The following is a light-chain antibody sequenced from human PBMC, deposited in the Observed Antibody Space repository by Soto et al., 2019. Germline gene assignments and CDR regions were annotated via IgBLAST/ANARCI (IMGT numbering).Light chain of an antibody. CDR2: YDD. CDR3: GTWDSSLSVGV. CDR1: TSNIGKNT. J-gene: IGLJ2*01. Sequence: QSVLTQPPSVSEGPGQRVTISCSGSTSNIGKNTVNWYQQLPGEAPKLFIYYDDLLASGVSDRFSGSKSGTSATLDITGLQTGDEADYYCGTWDSSLSVGVFGGGTKLTVL. V-gene: IGLV1-36*01.